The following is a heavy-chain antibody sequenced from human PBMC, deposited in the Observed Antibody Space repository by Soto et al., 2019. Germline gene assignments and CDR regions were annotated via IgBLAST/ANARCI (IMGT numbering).Heavy chain of an antibody. J-gene: IGHJ6*02. V-gene: IGHV4-4*02. CDR2: IYHSGST. CDR1: GGSISSSNW. CDR3: ARVPSGYSSGWYGYYYYGMDV. Sequence: TSETLSLTCAVSGGSISSSNWWSWVRQPPGKGLEWIGEIYHSGSTNYNPSLKSRVTISVDKSKNQFSLKLSSVTAADTAVYYCARVPSGYSSGWYGYYYYGMDVWGQGTTVTVSS. D-gene: IGHD6-19*01.